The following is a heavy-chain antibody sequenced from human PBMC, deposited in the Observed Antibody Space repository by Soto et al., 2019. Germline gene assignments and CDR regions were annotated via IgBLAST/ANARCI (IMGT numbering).Heavy chain of an antibody. CDR2: INPNSGGT. J-gene: IGHJ4*02. D-gene: IGHD4-17*01. CDR1: GYTFTGYY. V-gene: IGHV1-2*04. CDR3: ARVSTMTTVVYYFDY. Sequence: ASVKVSCKASGYTFTGYYMHWVRQAPGQGLEWMGWINPNSGGTNYAQKFQGWVTMTRDTSISTAYMELSRLRSDDTAVYYCARVSTMTTVVYYFDYWGQGTLVTVSS.